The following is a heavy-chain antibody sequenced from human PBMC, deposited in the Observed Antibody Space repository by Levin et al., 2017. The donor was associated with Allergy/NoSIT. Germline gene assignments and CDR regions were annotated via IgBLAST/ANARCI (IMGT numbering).Heavy chain of an antibody. CDR2: ISYDGSNK. CDR3: ANSGYCSSTSCYLSDY. CDR1: GFTFSSYG. Sequence: PGGSLRLSCAASGFTFSSYGMHWVRQAPGKGLEWVAVISYDGSNKYYADSVKGRFTISRDNSKNTLYLQMNSLRAEDTAVYYCANSGYCSSTSCYLSDYWGQGTLVTVSS. V-gene: IGHV3-30*18. D-gene: IGHD2-2*01. J-gene: IGHJ4*02.